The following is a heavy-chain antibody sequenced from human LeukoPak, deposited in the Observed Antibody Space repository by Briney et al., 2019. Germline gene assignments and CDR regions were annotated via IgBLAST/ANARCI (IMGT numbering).Heavy chain of an antibody. D-gene: IGHD6-19*01. J-gene: IGHJ4*02. CDR3: AKEDVAVAGSFDY. CDR2: IKQDGSEK. Sequence: GGSLRLSCAASGFTFSSYWMSWVRQAPGKGLEWVANIKQDGSEKYYVDSVKGRFTISRDNAKNSLYLQMNSLRAEDTAVYYCAKEDVAVAGSFDYWGQGTLVTVSS. CDR1: GFTFSSYW. V-gene: IGHV3-7*01.